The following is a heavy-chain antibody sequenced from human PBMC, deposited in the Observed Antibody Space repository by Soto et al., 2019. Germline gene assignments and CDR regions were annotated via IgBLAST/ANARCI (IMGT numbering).Heavy chain of an antibody. J-gene: IGHJ4*02. V-gene: IGHV3-11*01. CDR3: ATALGSSGDVGTN. CDR1: GFTFSDYY. D-gene: IGHD3-22*01. CDR2: ISSSSSTI. Sequence: QLQLVESGGGLVKPGGSLRLSCAASGFTFSDYYMSWIRQAPGRGLEWVSYISSSSSTIYYADSVKGRFTISRDNAKKSLYLQMNSLRAEDTTVYYCATALGSSGDVGTNWGQGTLVIVSP.